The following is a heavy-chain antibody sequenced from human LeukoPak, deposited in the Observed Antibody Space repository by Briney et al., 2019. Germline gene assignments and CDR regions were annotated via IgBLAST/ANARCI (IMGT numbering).Heavy chain of an antibody. Sequence: PGGSLRLSCAASGFTFSSYSMNWVRQAPGKGLEWVSSISSSSSYIYYADSAKGRFTISRDKARNSLYLQMNSLRAEDTAVYYCARETYCGGDCHVQYYFDCWGQGTLVTVSS. CDR3: ARETYCGGDCHVQYYFDC. D-gene: IGHD2-21*02. V-gene: IGHV3-21*01. CDR2: ISSSSSYI. J-gene: IGHJ4*02. CDR1: GFTFSSYS.